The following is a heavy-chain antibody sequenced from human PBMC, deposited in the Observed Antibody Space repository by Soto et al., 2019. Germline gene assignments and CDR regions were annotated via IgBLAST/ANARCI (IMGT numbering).Heavy chain of an antibody. CDR1: GGSFSGYY. CDR3: AREGEYYYGSGSXFDP. V-gene: IGHV4-34*01. CDR2: INHSGST. Sequence: SETLSLTCAVYGGSFSGYYWSWIRQPPGKGLEWIGEINHSGSTNYNPSLKSRVTISVDTSKNQFSLKLSSVTAADTAVYYCAREGEYYYGSGSXFDPWGQGTLVTVS. D-gene: IGHD3-10*01. J-gene: IGHJ5*02.